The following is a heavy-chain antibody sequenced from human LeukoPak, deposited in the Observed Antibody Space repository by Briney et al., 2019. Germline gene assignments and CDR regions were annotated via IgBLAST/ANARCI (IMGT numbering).Heavy chain of an antibody. CDR3: ARSLSRVGATIRFYYYYGMDV. J-gene: IGHJ6*02. CDR1: GFTFSSYA. V-gene: IGHV3-30-3*01. CDR2: ISYDGSNK. D-gene: IGHD1-26*01. Sequence: GRSLRLSCTASGFTFSSYAMHWVRQAPGKGLEWVAVISYDGSNKYYADSVKGRFTISRDNSKNTLYLQMNSLRAEDTAVYYCARSLSRVGATIRFYYYYGMDVWGQGITVTVSS.